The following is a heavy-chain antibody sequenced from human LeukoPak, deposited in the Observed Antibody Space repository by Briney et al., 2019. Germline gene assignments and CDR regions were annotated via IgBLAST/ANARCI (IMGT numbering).Heavy chain of an antibody. Sequence: ASVKVSCKASGYTFTNYYMHWVRQAPGQGLEWMGLVNPGAHSTTYAQKFQGRVNMTGDTSTGTVYLELSSLRSEDTAFYFCARGTATFYSDYWGQGTLVTVSS. J-gene: IGHJ4*02. D-gene: IGHD2/OR15-2a*01. CDR2: VNPGAHST. CDR1: GYTFTNYY. CDR3: ARGTATFYSDY. V-gene: IGHV1-46*01.